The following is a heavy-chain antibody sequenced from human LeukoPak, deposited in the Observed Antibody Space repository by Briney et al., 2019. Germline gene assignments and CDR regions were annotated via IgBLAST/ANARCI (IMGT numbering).Heavy chain of an antibody. CDR1: GFTFSSNW. CDR3: VRDLGGRSGH. V-gene: IGHV3-74*01. J-gene: IGHJ4*02. D-gene: IGHD1-26*01. Sequence: PGGSLRLSCAASGFTFSSNWMHWVRHAPGKGLVWVSRINEDGSTTNYADSVKGRSTTFRDNAKNTLYLQMNSLRAEDTAVYYCVRDLGGRSGHWGQGTLVTVSS. CDR2: INEDGSTT.